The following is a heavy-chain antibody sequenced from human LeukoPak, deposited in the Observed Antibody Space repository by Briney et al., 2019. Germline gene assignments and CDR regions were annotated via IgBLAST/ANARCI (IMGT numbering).Heavy chain of an antibody. CDR2: IIPIFGTA. CDR3: ARLDEYSSSSRYYGMDV. V-gene: IGHV1-69*13. CDR1: GGTFSSYG. J-gene: IGHJ6*02. D-gene: IGHD6-6*01. Sequence: ASVKVSCMASGGTFSSYGISWVRQAPGQGLEWMGGIIPIFGTANYAQKFQGRVTITADESTSTAYMELSSLRSEDTAVYYCARLDEYSSSSRYYGMDVWGQGTTVTVSS.